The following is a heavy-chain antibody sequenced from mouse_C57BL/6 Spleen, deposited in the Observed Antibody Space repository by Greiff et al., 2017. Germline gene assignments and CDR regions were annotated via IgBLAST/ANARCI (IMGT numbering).Heavy chain of an antibody. CDR2: IDPETGGT. J-gene: IGHJ4*01. CDR3: TRNWDFMDY. V-gene: IGHV1-15*01. CDR1: GYTFTDYE. D-gene: IGHD4-1*01. Sequence: VQLQQPGAELVRPGASVTLSCKASGYTFTDYEMHWVKQTPVHGLEWIGAIDPETGGTAYNQKFKGKAILTADNSSSTAYMELRSLTSEDSAVYYCTRNWDFMDYWGQGTSVTVSS.